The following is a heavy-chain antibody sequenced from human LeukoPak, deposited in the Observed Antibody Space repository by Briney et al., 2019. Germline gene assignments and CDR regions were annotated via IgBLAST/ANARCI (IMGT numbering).Heavy chain of an antibody. CDR2: ISGSGGST. CDR1: GFTFSSYA. CDR3: AKDGGSLYYYYYYGMDV. Sequence: LPWGSLRLSCAASGFTFSSYAMSWVRQAPGKGLEWVSAISGSGGSTYYADSVKGRFTISRDNSKNTLYLQMNSLRAEDTAVYYCAKDGGSLYYYYYYGMDVWGQGTTVTVSS. V-gene: IGHV3-23*01. J-gene: IGHJ6*02. D-gene: IGHD1-26*01.